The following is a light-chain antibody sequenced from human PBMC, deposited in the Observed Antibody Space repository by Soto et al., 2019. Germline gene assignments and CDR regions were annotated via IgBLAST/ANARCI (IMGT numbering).Light chain of an antibody. J-gene: IGKJ1*01. CDR1: QTVNAW. V-gene: IGKV1-5*01. Sequence: DIQMTQSPSTLSASLGDRVTITCRASQTVNAWLAWYQHKPGKAPKPLIYDASILESGVPARFSVSGSGTEFILTISSLQPDDVGTYYCQQYNTHAGTFGQGTKVEIK. CDR2: DAS. CDR3: QQYNTHAGT.